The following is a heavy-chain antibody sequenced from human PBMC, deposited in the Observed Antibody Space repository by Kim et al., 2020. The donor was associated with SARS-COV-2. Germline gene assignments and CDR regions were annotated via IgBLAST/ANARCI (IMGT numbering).Heavy chain of an antibody. D-gene: IGHD6-6*01. Sequence: YHPSLKGRVTNSRDTSKNQFSLKLSSVTAADTAVYYCARSTSPGSSSFDYWGQGTLVTVSS. J-gene: IGHJ4*02. V-gene: IGHV4-39*01. CDR3: ARSTSPGSSSFDY.